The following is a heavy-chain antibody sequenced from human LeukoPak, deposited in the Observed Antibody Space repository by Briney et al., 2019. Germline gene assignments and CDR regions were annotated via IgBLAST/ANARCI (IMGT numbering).Heavy chain of an antibody. Sequence: PGGSLRLSCAASGFTFSDYYMSWIRQAPGKGLEWVSYIISSGSIIYYADSVKGRFTISRDNAKNSMYLQMNSLRADDTAVYYCARVYRVRHSSKAFDPWGQGTLVTVSS. J-gene: IGHJ5*02. CDR3: ARVYRVRHSSKAFDP. D-gene: IGHD6-13*01. CDR2: IISSGSII. CDR1: GFTFSDYY. V-gene: IGHV3-11*01.